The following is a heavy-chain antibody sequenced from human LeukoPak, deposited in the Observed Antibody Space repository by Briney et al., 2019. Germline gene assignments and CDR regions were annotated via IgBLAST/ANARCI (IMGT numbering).Heavy chain of an antibody. CDR3: VRVGQRDFWSGYSNWFDP. V-gene: IGHV4-34*01. CDR1: GGSFSGYY. CDR2: INHSGST. J-gene: IGHJ5*02. Sequence: SETLSLTCAVYGGSFSGYYRSWIRQPPGKGLEWIGEINHSGSTNYNPSLKSRVTISVDTSKNQFSLKLSSVTAADTAVYYCVRVGQRDFWSGYSNWFDPWGQGTLVTVSS. D-gene: IGHD3-3*01.